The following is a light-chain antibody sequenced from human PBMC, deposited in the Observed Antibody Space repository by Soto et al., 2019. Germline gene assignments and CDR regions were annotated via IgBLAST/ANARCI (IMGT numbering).Light chain of an antibody. J-gene: IGKJ4*01. CDR3: QQYYSPPLT. Sequence: DIVMTQSPDSLAVSLGERATFNCNSSQTILHNSNKKNYLAWYQQKPGQSPKLLLYWESTRESGVTDRFSGSGSGKVFTLTISSLQAEDVAVYYCQQYYSPPLTFGGGTKVEIK. V-gene: IGKV4-1*01. CDR1: QTILHNSNKKNY. CDR2: WES.